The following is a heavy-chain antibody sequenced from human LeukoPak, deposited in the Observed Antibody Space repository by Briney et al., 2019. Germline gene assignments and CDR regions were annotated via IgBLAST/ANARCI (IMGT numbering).Heavy chain of an antibody. CDR1: GGTFSSYA. D-gene: IGHD3-10*01. Sequence: GASVKVSCKASGGTFSSYAISWVRQAPGQGLEWMGGIIPIFGTANYAQKFQGRVTITADESTGTAYMELSSLRSEDTAVYYCAIYGSGSYYTSKYYYMDVWGKGTTVTISS. J-gene: IGHJ6*03. CDR3: AIYGSGSYYTSKYYYMDV. CDR2: IIPIFGTA. V-gene: IGHV1-69*13.